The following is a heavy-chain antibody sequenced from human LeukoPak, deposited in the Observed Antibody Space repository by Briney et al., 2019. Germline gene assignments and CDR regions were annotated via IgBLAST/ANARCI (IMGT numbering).Heavy chain of an antibody. Sequence: GASVKVSCKASGYTFTGYYMHWVRQAPGQGLEWMGWINPNSGGTNYAQKFQGRVTMTRDTSISTAYMELSRLSSDDTAVYYCGRWETGIPFDYWGQGTLVTVSS. CDR2: INPNSGGT. CDR3: GRWETGIPFDY. D-gene: IGHD1-1*01. J-gene: IGHJ4*02. V-gene: IGHV1-2*02. CDR1: GYTFTGYY.